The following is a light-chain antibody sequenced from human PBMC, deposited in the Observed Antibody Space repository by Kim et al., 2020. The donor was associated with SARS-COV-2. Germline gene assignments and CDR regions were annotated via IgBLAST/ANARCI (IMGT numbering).Light chain of an antibody. CDR3: QAWDSSTVWV. CDR2: QDS. CDR1: KLGDKY. V-gene: IGLV3-1*01. Sequence: SYELTQPPSVSMSPGQTASITCSGDKLGDKYACWYQQKPGQSPVVVIYQDSKRPSGIPERFSGSNSGNTATLTISGTQAMDEADYYCQAWDSSTVWVFGGGTKLTVL. J-gene: IGLJ3*02.